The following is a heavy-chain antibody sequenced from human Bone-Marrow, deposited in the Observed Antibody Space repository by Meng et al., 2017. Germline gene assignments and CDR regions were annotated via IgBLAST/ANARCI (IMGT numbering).Heavy chain of an antibody. J-gene: IGHJ3*02. D-gene: IGHD3-10*01. Sequence: GESLKISCKGSGYSFTSYWIGWVRQMPGKGLEWMGIIYPGDSDTRYSPSFQGQFTISADKSISTAYLQWSSLKASDTAMYYCASSITMVRGQRAFDIWGQGTMVTVSS. CDR2: IYPGDSDT. V-gene: IGHV5-51*01. CDR3: ASSITMVRGQRAFDI. CDR1: GYSFTSYW.